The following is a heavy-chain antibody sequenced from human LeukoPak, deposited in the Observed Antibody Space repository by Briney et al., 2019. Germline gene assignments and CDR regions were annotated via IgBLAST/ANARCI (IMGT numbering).Heavy chain of an antibody. V-gene: IGHV4-39*01. CDR3: ARPGMMDIDMGNFHY. CDR1: GGSINSSSYY. Sequence: PSETLSLTCTVSGGSINSSSYYWGWIRHRPGKGLEWIGSIYYSGSTYHNPSLKSRVTISVDTSKNQFSLKLSSVTAADTAVYYCARPGMMDIDMGNFHYWGQGALVTVSS. J-gene: IGHJ4*02. CDR2: IYYSGST. D-gene: IGHD5-18*01.